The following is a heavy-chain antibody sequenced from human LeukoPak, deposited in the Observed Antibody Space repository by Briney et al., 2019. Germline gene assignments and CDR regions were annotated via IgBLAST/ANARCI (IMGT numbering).Heavy chain of an antibody. CDR2: FDPEDGET. Sequence: ASVKVSCKVSGYTLTEVSMHWVRQAPGKGLEWMGGFDPEDGETIYAQKFQGRVTMTEDTSTDTAYMEPSSLRSEDTAVYYCAIVKPTGYSYGRYYFDYWGQGTLVTVSS. V-gene: IGHV1-24*01. CDR1: GYTLTEVS. J-gene: IGHJ4*02. D-gene: IGHD5-18*01. CDR3: AIVKPTGYSYGRYYFDY.